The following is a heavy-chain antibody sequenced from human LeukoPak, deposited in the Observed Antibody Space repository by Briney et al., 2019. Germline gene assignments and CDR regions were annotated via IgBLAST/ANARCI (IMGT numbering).Heavy chain of an antibody. CDR1: GGSISTYY. D-gene: IGHD6-19*01. CDR3: ARVKQWLPYFDY. V-gene: IGHV4-59*01. CDR2: IYYSGST. J-gene: IGHJ4*02. Sequence: SETLSLTCTVSGGSISTYYWSWIRQPPGKGLEWIGYIYYSGSTNYNRSLKSLVTISVDTSKNQFSLKLNSVTAADTAVYYCARVKQWLPYFDYWGQGILVTVSS.